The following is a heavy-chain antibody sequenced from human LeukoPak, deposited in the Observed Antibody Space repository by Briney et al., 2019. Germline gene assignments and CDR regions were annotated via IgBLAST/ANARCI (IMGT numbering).Heavy chain of an antibody. V-gene: IGHV4-39*07. CDR1: GGSISSSSYY. Sequence: SETLSLTCTVSGGSISSSSYYWGWIRQPPGKGLEWIGSIYYSGSTYYNPSLKSRVTILVDTSKNQFSLKLSSVTAADTAVYYCARRGYYDSSGYHDYWGQGTLVTVSS. CDR2: IYYSGST. D-gene: IGHD3-22*01. CDR3: ARRGYYDSSGYHDY. J-gene: IGHJ4*02.